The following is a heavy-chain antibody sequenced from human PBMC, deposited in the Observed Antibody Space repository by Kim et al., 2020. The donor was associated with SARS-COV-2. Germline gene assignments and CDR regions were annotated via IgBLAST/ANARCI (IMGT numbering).Heavy chain of an antibody. Sequence: SETLSLTCTVSGYSISSGYYWGWIRQPPGKGLEWIGSIYHSGSTYYNPSLKSRVTISVDTSKNQFSLKLSSVTAADTAVYYCARDEGATVVTPDLGYWG. CDR1: GYSISSGYY. CDR2: IYHSGST. D-gene: IGHD4-17*01. CDR3: ARDEGATVVTPDLGY. V-gene: IGHV4-38-2*02. J-gene: IGHJ4*01.